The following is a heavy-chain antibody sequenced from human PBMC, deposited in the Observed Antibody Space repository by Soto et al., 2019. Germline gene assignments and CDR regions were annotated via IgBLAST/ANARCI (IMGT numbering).Heavy chain of an antibody. V-gene: IGHV1-45*02. CDR2: ITPFNGVT. D-gene: IGHD3-22*01. CDR1: GDTLTYRY. CDR3: ASGRYDSSTYFES. J-gene: IGHJ4*02. Sequence: GASVKVSCKASGDTLTYRYLHWVRQAPGQALEWMGWITPFNGVTKYAQKFQDRVAISTDRSMSTVYMELNNLRSEDTAMFYCASGRYDSSTYFESWGQGTQVTVSS.